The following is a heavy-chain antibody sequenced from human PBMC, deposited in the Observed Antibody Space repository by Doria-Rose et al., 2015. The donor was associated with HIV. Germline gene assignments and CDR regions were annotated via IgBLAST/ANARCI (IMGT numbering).Heavy chain of an antibody. J-gene: IGHJ4*02. CDR1: GFTFADSA. CDR2: IRSKAYGGTT. Sequence: EVQLLVSGGGLVQPGRSLRLSCRVFGFTFADSALNWVRQAPGEGLEWLGFIRSKAYGGTTEYAASLKDRFTISRDDSNTIAYLHMNSLKTEDTAAYFCTKSYNKFWSGSYYDDWGLGTLVTVSS. V-gene: IGHV3-49*04. D-gene: IGHD3-3*01. CDR3: TKSYNKFWSGSYYDD.